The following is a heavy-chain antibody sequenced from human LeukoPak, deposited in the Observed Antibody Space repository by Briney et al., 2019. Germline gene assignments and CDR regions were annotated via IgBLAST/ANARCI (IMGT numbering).Heavy chain of an antibody. CDR2: INHSGST. Sequence: SETLSLTCAVYGGSFSGYYWSWIRQPPGKGLEWIGEINHSGSTNYNPSLKSRVTISVDTSKNQFSLKLSSVTAADTAVYYCASRIAVAGTFGYWGQGTLVTVSS. CDR1: GGSFSGYY. V-gene: IGHV4-34*01. D-gene: IGHD6-19*01. CDR3: ASRIAVAGTFGY. J-gene: IGHJ4*02.